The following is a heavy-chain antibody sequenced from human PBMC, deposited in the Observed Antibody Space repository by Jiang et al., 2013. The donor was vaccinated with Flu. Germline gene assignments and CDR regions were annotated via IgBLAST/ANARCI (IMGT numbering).Heavy chain of an antibody. V-gene: IGHV4-59*01. Sequence: KSRVTISVDTSKNQFSLKLSSVTAADTAVYYCAAERNPAIVGATTSFDYWGQGTLVTVSS. J-gene: IGHJ4*02. CDR3: AAERNPAIVGATTSFDY. D-gene: IGHD1-26*01.